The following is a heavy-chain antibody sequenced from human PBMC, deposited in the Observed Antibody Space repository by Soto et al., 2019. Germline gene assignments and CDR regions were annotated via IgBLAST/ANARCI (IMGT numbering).Heavy chain of an antibody. D-gene: IGHD6-13*01. Sequence: ASVKVSCKASGYTFTGYYVHWVRQAPGQGLEWMGWINPNSGDTYLAQRFQGRVTMNRDTSVGTAYMELRGLTSDDTAEYYCAKGGARVAAGTRVYRYNAMDVWGQGTTVTVSS. V-gene: IGHV1-2*02. CDR3: AKGGARVAAGTRVYRYNAMDV. CDR1: GYTFTGYY. J-gene: IGHJ6*02. CDR2: INPNSGDT.